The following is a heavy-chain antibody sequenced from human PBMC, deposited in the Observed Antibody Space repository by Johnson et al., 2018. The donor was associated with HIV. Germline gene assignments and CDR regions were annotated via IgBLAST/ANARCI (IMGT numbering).Heavy chain of an antibody. CDR1: GFSVSNTY. CDR2: IYSGGNT. J-gene: IGHJ3*02. V-gene: IGHV3-66*01. CDR3: ARDRGCWDAFDI. Sequence: MLLVESGGGLVQPGGSLSLSCGASGFSVSNTYMNWVRQAPGKGLEWVSVIYSGGNTYYADSVKGRFTISRDKSKNSLFLQMNSLRAEDTAVYYCARDRGCWDAFDIWGQGTMVTVSS.